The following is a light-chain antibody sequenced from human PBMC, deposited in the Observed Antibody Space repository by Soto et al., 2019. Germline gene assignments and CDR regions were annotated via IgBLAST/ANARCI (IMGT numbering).Light chain of an antibody. CDR1: HDIKDF. CDR3: QRYDSLPPT. Sequence: DIQLTQSPSSLSTSVGDRVTITCQAGHDIKDFLNWYQAKPGKAPKLLIYDASNLQTGVPSRFSGSGSGTHFTFTISSLRPEDIATYYCQRYDSLPPTFGQGTRLDIK. J-gene: IGKJ5*01. V-gene: IGKV1-33*01. CDR2: DAS.